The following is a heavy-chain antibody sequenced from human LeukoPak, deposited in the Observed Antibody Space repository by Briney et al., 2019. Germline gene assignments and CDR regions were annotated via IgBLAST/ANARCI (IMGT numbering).Heavy chain of an antibody. J-gene: IGHJ3*02. CDR1: GYTFTGYY. Sequence: GASVKVSCKASGYTFTGYYIHWVRQAPGQGLEWMGRINPYSGDTKYGQKFQGRVTMTWDTSIRTAYMEVRLRSDDTAMYYCARDVRSTDAFDIWGQGTEVTVSS. D-gene: IGHD3-10*02. V-gene: IGHV1-2*06. CDR3: ARDVRSTDAFDI. CDR2: INPYSGDT.